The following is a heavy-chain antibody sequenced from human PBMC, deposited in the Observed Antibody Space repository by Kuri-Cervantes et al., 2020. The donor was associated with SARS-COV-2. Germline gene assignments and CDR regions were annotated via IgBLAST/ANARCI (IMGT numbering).Heavy chain of an antibody. D-gene: IGHD6-6*01. J-gene: IGHJ6*02. V-gene: IGHV4-34*01. Sequence: SETLSLTCAVYGGSFSGYYWSWIRQPPGKGLEWIGEINHSGSATYTPSLTNRVTISVDTSKNQFSLKLSSVTAADTAVYYCARGREYSSSSLYYYGMDVWGQGTTVTVSS. CDR1: GGSFSGYY. CDR2: INHSGSA. CDR3: ARGREYSSSSLYYYGMDV.